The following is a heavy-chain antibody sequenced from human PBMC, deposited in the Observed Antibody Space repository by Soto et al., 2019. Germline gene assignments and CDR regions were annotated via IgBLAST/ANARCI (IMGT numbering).Heavy chain of an antibody. CDR3: ARGGGRGYNELDP. CDR1: GYTFTAYY. Sequence: QVQLVQSGAEVKKPGASVKVSCKASGYTFTAYYMHWVRQAPGQGLEWMGWINPNSGGTYHAQNFQGRVTMTRDTSTTTAYMELAGLRSDDTAVYYCARGGGRGYNELDPWGHGTLVIVSS. D-gene: IGHD5-12*01. CDR2: INPNSGGT. J-gene: IGHJ5*02. V-gene: IGHV1-2*02.